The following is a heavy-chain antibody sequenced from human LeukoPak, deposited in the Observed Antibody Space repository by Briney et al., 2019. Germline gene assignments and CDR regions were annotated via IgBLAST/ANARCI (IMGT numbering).Heavy chain of an antibody. CDR2: IYSGGST. J-gene: IGHJ4*02. V-gene: IGHV3-53*01. Sequence: GGSLRLSCAASGFTVSSNYMSWVRQAPGKGLEWVSVIYSGGSTYYADSVRGRFTISRDNSKNTLYLQMNSLRAEDTAVYYCAKDSLLRGYSSSWRFDYWGQGTLVTVSS. D-gene: IGHD6-13*01. CDR3: AKDSLLRGYSSSWRFDY. CDR1: GFTVSSNY.